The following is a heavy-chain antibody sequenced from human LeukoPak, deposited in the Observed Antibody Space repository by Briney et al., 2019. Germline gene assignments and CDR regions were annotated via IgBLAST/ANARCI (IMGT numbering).Heavy chain of an antibody. Sequence: ASVKVSCKVSGYTLTELSMHWVRQAPGKGLEWMGGFGPEDGETIYAQKFQGRVTMTEDTSTDTAYMELSSLRSEDTAVYYCATVQLLFTWFDPWGQGTLVTVSS. CDR2: FGPEDGET. D-gene: IGHD2-2*01. J-gene: IGHJ5*02. CDR3: ATVQLLFTWFDP. V-gene: IGHV1-24*01. CDR1: GYTLTELS.